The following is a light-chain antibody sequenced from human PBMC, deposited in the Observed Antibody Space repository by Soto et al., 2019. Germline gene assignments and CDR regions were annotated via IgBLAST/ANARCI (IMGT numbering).Light chain of an antibody. CDR2: GAS. CDR1: QSVTRSF. V-gene: IGKV3-20*01. Sequence: EIVLTQSPGTLSLSPGERATLSCRASQSVTRSFLAWYQQKPGQAPRLLIYGASSRATGIPDRFSGSGSGTDFTLTISRLEPEDFAVYYCHQYGSSPATFDQGTKVEI. CDR3: HQYGSSPAT. J-gene: IGKJ1*01.